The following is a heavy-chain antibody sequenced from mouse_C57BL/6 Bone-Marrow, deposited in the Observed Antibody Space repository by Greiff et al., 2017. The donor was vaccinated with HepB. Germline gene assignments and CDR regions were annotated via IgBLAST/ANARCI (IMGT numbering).Heavy chain of an antibody. J-gene: IGHJ3*01. CDR1: GFSFNTYA. CDR3: VRHGCGFTVPFAY. CDR2: IRSKSNNYAT. D-gene: IGHD1-1*01. Sequence: EVNVVESGGGLVQPKGSLKLSCAASGFSFNTYAMNWVRQAPGKGLEWVARIRSKSNNYATYYADSVKDRFTISRDDSESMLYLQMNNLKTEDTAMYYCVRHGCGFTVPFAYWGQGTLVTVSA. V-gene: IGHV10-1*01.